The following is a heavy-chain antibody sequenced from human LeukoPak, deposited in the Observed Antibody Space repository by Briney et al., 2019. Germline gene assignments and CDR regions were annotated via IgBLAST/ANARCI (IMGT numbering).Heavy chain of an antibody. CDR2: TYTSGST. J-gene: IGHJ3*01. V-gene: IGHV4-61*02. D-gene: IGHD1-26*01. CDR3: ARRLAGATTFLDV. Sequence: SQTLSLTCTVSGGSINSGSYYWIWIRQPAGKGLEWIGRTYTSGSTNYNVSLKSRVTISMDTSKNQFSLKLSSVTAADTAVYYCARRLAGATTFLDVWGQGTLVTVSS. CDR1: GGSINSGSYY.